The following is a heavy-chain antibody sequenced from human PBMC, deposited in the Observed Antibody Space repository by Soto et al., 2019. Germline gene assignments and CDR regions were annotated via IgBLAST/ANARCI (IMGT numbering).Heavy chain of an antibody. CDR1: GGSISSYY. Sequence: KTSETLSLTCTVSGGSISSYYCSWIRQPAGKGLEWIGRIYTSGSTNYNPSLKSRVTMSVDTSKNQFSLKLSSVTAADPAVYFCARAGCNYYYGMDVWGQGTTVTVSS. V-gene: IGHV4-4*07. CDR2: IYTSGST. CDR3: ARAGCNYYYGMDV. J-gene: IGHJ6*02. D-gene: IGHD2-15*01.